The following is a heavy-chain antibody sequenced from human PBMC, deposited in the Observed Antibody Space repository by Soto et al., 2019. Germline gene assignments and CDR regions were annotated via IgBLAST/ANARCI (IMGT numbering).Heavy chain of an antibody. V-gene: IGHV3-11*01. CDR2: MSNSGSTK. J-gene: IGHJ6*02. Sequence: QVQLVESGGDLVEPGGSLRLSCAASGFTFSDYYMSWIRQAPGKGLEWVSYMSNSGSTKFYADSVTGRFTISRDNAKNALHLQRNSLSVDDTAVYLCVWGQGTTVTVSS. CDR3: V. CDR1: GFTFSDYY.